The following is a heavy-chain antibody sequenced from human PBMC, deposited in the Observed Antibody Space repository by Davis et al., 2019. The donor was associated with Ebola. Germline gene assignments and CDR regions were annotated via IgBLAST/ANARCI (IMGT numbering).Heavy chain of an antibody. CDR2: INQGGSEK. Sequence: PGGSLRLSCAASGFTFSSYCMTWVRQAPGKGLEWVANINQGGSEKYYLDSVKGRFSISRDNAKNSLYLQMNSLRAEDTAVYYCARKTIFGGDDAFEIWGQGTMVTVSS. J-gene: IGHJ3*02. D-gene: IGHD3-3*01. CDR1: GFTFSSYC. CDR3: ARKTIFGGDDAFEI. V-gene: IGHV3-7*01.